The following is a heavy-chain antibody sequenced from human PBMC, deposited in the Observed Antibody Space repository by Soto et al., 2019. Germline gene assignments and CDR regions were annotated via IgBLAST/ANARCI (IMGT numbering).Heavy chain of an antibody. J-gene: IGHJ5*02. CDR3: ARVRSSSPNNWFDP. V-gene: IGHV1-18*01. Sequence: ASVKVSCKASGYTFTSYGISWARQAPGQGLEWMGWISAYNGNTNYAQKLQGRVTMTTDTSTSTAYMELRSLRSDDTAVYYCARVRSSSPNNWFDPWGQGTLVTVSS. D-gene: IGHD6-13*01. CDR2: ISAYNGNT. CDR1: GYTFTSYG.